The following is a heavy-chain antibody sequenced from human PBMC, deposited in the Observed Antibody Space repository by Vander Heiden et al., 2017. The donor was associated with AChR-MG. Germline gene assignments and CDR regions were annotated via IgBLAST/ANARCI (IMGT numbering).Heavy chain of an antibody. J-gene: IGHJ6*02. D-gene: IGHD2-2*02. CDR2: IIPIFGTA. CDR1: GGTFSSYA. Sequence: QVQLVQSGAEVKKPGSSVKVSCKASGGTFSSYAISWVRQAPGQGLEWMGGIIPIFGTANYAQKFQGRVTITADESTSTAYMELSSLRSEDTAVYYCARAFPGYCSSTSCYIKDYYYGMDVWGQGTTVTVSS. CDR3: ARAFPGYCSSTSCYIKDYYYGMDV. V-gene: IGHV1-69*01.